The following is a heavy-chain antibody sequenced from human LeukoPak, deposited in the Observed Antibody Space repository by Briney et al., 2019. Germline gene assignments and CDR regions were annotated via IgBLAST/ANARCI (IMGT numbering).Heavy chain of an antibody. CDR3: ARSLHTAMALFDY. D-gene: IGHD5-18*01. CDR2: ISTDYST. V-gene: IGHV3-53*01. CDR1: GITVNNNY. Sequence: GGSLRLSCAASGITVNNNYMSWVRQAPGKGLEWVSLISTDYSTYYADSVKGRFTISRDNSKSTLYLQMNSLRAEDAAVYYCARSLHTAMALFDYWGQGTLVTVSS. J-gene: IGHJ4*02.